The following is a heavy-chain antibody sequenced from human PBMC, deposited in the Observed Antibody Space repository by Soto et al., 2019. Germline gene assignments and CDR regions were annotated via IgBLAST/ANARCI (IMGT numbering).Heavy chain of an antibody. CDR1: GFTFSSYA. J-gene: IGHJ4*02. D-gene: IGHD3-3*01. V-gene: IGHV3-30-3*01. CDR2: ISYDGSNK. Sequence: GGSLRLSCAASGFTFSSYAMHWVRQAPGKGLEWVAVISYDGSNKYYADSVKGRFTISRDNSKNTLYLQMNSLRAEDTAVYYCARDYEPLKYSTPLFDYWGQGTLVTVSS. CDR3: ARDYEPLKYSTPLFDY.